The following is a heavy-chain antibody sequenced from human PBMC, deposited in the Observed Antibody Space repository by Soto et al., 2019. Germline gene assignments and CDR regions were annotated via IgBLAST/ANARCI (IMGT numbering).Heavy chain of an antibody. J-gene: IGHJ6*02. CDR3: ARDVMVRGVIITEDYYYGMDV. CDR1: GFTFSSYG. V-gene: IGHV3-33*01. Sequence: PGGSLRLSCAASGFTFSSYGMHWVRQAPGKGLEWVAVIWYDGSNKYYADSVKGRFTISRDNSKNTLYLQMNSLRAEDTAVYYCARDVMVRGVIITEDYYYGMDVWGQGTTVTVSS. CDR2: IWYDGSNK. D-gene: IGHD3-10*01.